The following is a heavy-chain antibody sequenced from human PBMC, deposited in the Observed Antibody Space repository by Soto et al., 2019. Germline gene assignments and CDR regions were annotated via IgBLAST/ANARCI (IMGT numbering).Heavy chain of an antibody. Sequence: QVQLVESGGGVVQPGRSLRLSCAASGFTFDTYGMHWVRQAPGKGLEWVAVISYDGSNRYYPDSVKGRFTISRDNSKNTLYLQMNSLRSEDTAVYYCAKAQIVAAAPDYWGQGTLVTVSS. J-gene: IGHJ4*02. D-gene: IGHD2-2*01. CDR3: AKAQIVAAAPDY. CDR1: GFTFDTYG. CDR2: ISYDGSNR. V-gene: IGHV3-30*18.